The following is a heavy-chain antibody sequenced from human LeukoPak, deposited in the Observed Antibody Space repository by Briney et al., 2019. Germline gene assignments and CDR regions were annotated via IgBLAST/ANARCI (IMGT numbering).Heavy chain of an antibody. J-gene: IGHJ6*03. CDR2: IYYSGST. D-gene: IGHD6-19*01. CDR3: ARVEVAVRAMDV. CDR1: GGSISSYY. Sequence: SETLSLTCTVSGGSISSYYWSWIRQPPGKGLEWIGYIYYSGSTYYNPSLKSRVTISVDTSKNQFSLKLSSVTAADTAVYYCARVEVAVRAMDVWGKGTTATVSS. V-gene: IGHV4-59*12.